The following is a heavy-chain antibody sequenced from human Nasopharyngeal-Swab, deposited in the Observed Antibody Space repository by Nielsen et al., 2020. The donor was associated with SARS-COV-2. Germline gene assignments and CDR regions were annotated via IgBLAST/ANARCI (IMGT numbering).Heavy chain of an antibody. J-gene: IGHJ4*02. CDR3: ARGRLHFLEPRLDY. D-gene: IGHD3-3*01. V-gene: IGHV4-38-2*02. CDR2: INHSGTT. CDR1: GYSISSDYY. Sequence: GSLRLSCTVSGYSISSDYYWTWIRQPPGKGMEWIGEINHSGTTNSNPSLKSRVTLSVDTSKNQFSLKLSSMTAADTAVYYCARGRLHFLEPRLDYWGQGTLVTVSS.